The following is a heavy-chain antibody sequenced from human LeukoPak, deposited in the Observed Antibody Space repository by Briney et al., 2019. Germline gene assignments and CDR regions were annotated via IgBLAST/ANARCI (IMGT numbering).Heavy chain of an antibody. V-gene: IGHV4-59*01. CDR3: AREGRQDYVYFDH. CDR1: VGSLSSYY. CDR2: INYSGRT. D-gene: IGHD4-17*01. Sequence: SGTLSLTRTVSVGSLSSYYWSWIRQPPGKGLEWMGYINYSGRTNYNPSLMSRGTMSVDTSKNQYSLKLSSVTAADTAMYYCAREGRQDYVYFDHWGQGSLVTVSS. J-gene: IGHJ4*02.